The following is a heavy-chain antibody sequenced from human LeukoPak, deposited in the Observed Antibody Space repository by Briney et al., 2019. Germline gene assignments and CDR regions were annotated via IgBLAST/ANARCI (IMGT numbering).Heavy chain of an antibody. CDR3: ARRREDLLWFDA. Sequence: SETLSHTCTVSGGSISSYYWRWIRQPPGKGLEWIGYIYYSGSTNYNPSLKSRVTISVDTSKNQFSLKLSSVTAADTAVYYCARRREDLLWFDAWGQGTLVTVSS. D-gene: IGHD3-10*01. V-gene: IGHV4-59*01. CDR1: GGSISSYY. J-gene: IGHJ5*02. CDR2: IYYSGST.